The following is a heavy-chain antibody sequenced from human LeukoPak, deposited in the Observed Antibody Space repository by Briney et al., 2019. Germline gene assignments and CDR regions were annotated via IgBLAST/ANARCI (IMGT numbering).Heavy chain of an antibody. D-gene: IGHD6-6*01. CDR2: TYYSGST. CDR1: GGSISSSSYY. Sequence: SETLSLTCTVSGGSISSSSYYWGWIRQPPGKGLEWIGSTYYSGSTYYNPSLKSRVTISVDTSKNQFSLKLSSVTAADTAVYYCARVIAARAFDIWGQGTMVTVSS. CDR3: ARVIAARAFDI. J-gene: IGHJ3*02. V-gene: IGHV4-39*01.